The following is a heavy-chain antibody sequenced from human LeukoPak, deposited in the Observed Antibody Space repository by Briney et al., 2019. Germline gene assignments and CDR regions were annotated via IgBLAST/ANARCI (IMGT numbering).Heavy chain of an antibody. CDR3: ARHIGGRYYYYYMDV. V-gene: IGHV4-39*01. CDR1: GGSISSSSYY. Sequence: SETLSLTCTVSGGSISSSSYYWGWIRQPPGKGLEWIGNIYYIGSTYYNPSLKSRVTISVDTSKNQFSLKLSSVTAADTAVYYCARHIGGRYYYYYMDVWGKGTTVTISS. D-gene: IGHD3-16*02. CDR2: IYYIGST. J-gene: IGHJ6*03.